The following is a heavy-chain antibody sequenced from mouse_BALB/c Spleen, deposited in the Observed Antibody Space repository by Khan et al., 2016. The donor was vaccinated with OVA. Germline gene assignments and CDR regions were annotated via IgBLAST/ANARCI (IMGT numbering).Heavy chain of an antibody. J-gene: IGHJ2*01. D-gene: IGHD1-1*01. CDR3: ARGPYYGSSPCYFDY. Sequence: EVELVESGGGLVKPGGSLKLSCAASGFTFSSYDMSWVRQTPEKRLAWVASISSGGNTYYLDSVKGRFTISRDNVRNSLSLQMSSLRSEDTAMYYCARGPYYGSSPCYFDYWGQGTTLSVSS. CDR1: GFTFSSYD. V-gene: IGHV5-6-5*01. CDR2: ISSGGNT.